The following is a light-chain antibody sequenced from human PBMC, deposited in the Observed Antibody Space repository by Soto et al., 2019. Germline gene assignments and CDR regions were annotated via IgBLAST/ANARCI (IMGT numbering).Light chain of an antibody. CDR3: QQRSNWPSIT. Sequence: EIVLTQSPGILSLSPGQRVTLSCRASQSVSSYLAWYQQKPGQAPRLLIYDASNRATGIPARFSGSGSGTDFTLTINSPEPEDSAVYYCQQRSNWPSITFGQGTRLEIK. CDR1: QSVSSY. J-gene: IGKJ5*01. CDR2: DAS. V-gene: IGKV3-11*01.